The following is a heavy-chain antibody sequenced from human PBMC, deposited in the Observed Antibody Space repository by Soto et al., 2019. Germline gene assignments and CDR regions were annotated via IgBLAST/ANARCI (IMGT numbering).Heavy chain of an antibody. Sequence: ASVKVSCKASGYTFTSYGISWVRQAPGQGLEWMGWISAYNGNTNYAQKLQGRVTMTTDTSTSTAYMELRSLRSDDTAVYYCARVLCSSSWYRDYYYGMDVWGQGTTVTVSS. V-gene: IGHV1-18*01. J-gene: IGHJ6*02. CDR1: GYTFTSYG. D-gene: IGHD6-13*01. CDR2: ISAYNGNT. CDR3: ARVLCSSSWYRDYYYGMDV.